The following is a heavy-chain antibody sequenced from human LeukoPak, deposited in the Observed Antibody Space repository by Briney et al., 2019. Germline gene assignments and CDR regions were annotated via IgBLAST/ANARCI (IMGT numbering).Heavy chain of an antibody. Sequence: GSLRLSCAASGLTVSSNCMSWVRQAPGKGLEWIGSIYHSGSTYYNPSLKSRVTISVDTSKNQFSLKLSSVTAADTAVYYCARAIEVGAMTPFDYWGQGTLVTVSS. D-gene: IGHD1-26*01. V-gene: IGHV4-38-2*01. CDR1: GLTVSSNC. CDR2: IYHSGST. J-gene: IGHJ4*02. CDR3: ARAIEVGAMTPFDY.